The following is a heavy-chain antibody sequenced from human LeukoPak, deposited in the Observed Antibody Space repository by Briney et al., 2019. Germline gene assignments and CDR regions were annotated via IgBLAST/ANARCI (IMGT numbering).Heavy chain of an antibody. CDR3: ARRAHHDAFDI. V-gene: IGHV5-51*01. J-gene: IGHJ3*02. CDR2: IYPGDSDT. CDR1: GYTFASYW. Sequence: GESLKISGKGSGYTFASYWIAWVRQMPGKGLEWMGSIYPGDSDTTYSPSFQGQVTISADKSIATAYLQWSSLKASDTAMYYCARRAHHDAFDIWGQGTMVTVSS.